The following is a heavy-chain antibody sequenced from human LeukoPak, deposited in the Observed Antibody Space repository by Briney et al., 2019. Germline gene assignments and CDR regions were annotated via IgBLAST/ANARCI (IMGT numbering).Heavy chain of an antibody. D-gene: IGHD5-24*01. Sequence: SDPLSLTCTVSGGSISSSSYYWGWIPQPPGKGLEWFGSIYYSGSTYYNPSLKSRVTISVDTSKNQLSLKLDSVTAADTAVYYCARQARTDGYNFFSAFDIWGQGTMVTVSS. J-gene: IGHJ3*02. CDR3: ARQARTDGYNFFSAFDI. V-gene: IGHV4-39*01. CDR1: GGSISSSSYY. CDR2: IYYSGST.